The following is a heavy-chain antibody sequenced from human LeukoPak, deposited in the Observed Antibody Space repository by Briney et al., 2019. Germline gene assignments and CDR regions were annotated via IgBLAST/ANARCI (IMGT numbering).Heavy chain of an antibody. D-gene: IGHD7-27*01. J-gene: IGHJ4*02. CDR3: ARVRLNWGDPAPLDY. V-gene: IGHV3-21*01. CDR1: GFTFSSYS. Sequence: GGSLRLSCAASGFTFSSYSMNWVRQAPGKGLEWVSSVSSSSSYIYYADSVKGRFTISRDNAKNSLYLQMNSLRAEDTAVYYCARVRLNWGDPAPLDYWGQGTLVTVSS. CDR2: VSSSSSYI.